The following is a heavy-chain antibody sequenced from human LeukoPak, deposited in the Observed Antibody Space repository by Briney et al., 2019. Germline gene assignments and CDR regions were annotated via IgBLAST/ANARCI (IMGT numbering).Heavy chain of an antibody. CDR2: VWYDGSDK. V-gene: IGHV3-33*01. Sequence: GGSLRLSCAASGFTFNNYGMHWVRQVAGKGLEWVAVVWYDGSDKHYADPVRGRFTISRDNSKNTLYLQMNSLRAEDTAVYYCAREDCSGGSCWGGAFDIWGQGTMVTVSS. D-gene: IGHD2-15*01. CDR3: AREDCSGGSCWGGAFDI. J-gene: IGHJ3*02. CDR1: GFTFNNYG.